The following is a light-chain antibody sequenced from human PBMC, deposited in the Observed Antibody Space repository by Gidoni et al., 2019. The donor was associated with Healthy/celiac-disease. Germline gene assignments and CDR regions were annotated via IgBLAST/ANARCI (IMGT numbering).Light chain of an antibody. CDR3: QQDGSSPRT. Sequence: EIVLTQSPGTLSLSPGERATLSCRASQSVSSSYLARYQQKPGQAPRRLIYGASSRATGIPDRFSGSGSGTDFTLTISRLEPEDFAVYYCQQDGSSPRTFGQGTKVEIK. J-gene: IGKJ1*01. CDR2: GAS. V-gene: IGKV3-20*01. CDR1: QSVSSSY.